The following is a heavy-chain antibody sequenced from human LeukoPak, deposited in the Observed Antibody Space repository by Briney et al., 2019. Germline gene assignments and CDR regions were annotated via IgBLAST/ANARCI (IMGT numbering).Heavy chain of an antibody. Sequence: GGSLRLSCAASGFTFSSYSMNWVRQAPGKGLEWVSSISSSSSYIYYADSVKGRFTISRDNAKTSLYLQMNSLRAEDTAVYYCAREETYVAAASNWFDAWGQGTLVTVSS. CDR2: ISSSSSYI. V-gene: IGHV3-21*01. CDR1: GFTFSSYS. D-gene: IGHD6-13*01. J-gene: IGHJ5*02. CDR3: AREETYVAAASNWFDA.